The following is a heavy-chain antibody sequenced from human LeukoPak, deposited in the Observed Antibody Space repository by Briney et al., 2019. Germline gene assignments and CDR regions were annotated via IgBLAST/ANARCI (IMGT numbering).Heavy chain of an antibody. Sequence: GGSLRLSCAASGFTFSSYAMHWVRQAPGKGLEWVAVISYDGSNKYYADSVKGRFTISRDNSKSTLYLQMNSLRAEDTAVYYCARIYYDSSGYYNEWAFDIWGQGTMVTVSS. CDR2: ISYDGSNK. J-gene: IGHJ3*02. CDR3: ARIYYDSSGYYNEWAFDI. D-gene: IGHD3-22*01. V-gene: IGHV3-30*04. CDR1: GFTFSSYA.